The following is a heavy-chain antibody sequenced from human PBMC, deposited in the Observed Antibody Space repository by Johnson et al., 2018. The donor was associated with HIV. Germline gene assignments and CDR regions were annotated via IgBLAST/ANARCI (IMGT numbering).Heavy chain of an antibody. Sequence: VQLMESGGGLVKPGGSLRLSCAASGFTFSSYDMHWVRQATGKGLEWVSAIGTAGDTYYPGSVKGRLTISRENAKNSLYLQMNSLRAGDTAVYYCARMKNPYAFDIWGQGTMVTVSS. J-gene: IGHJ3*02. CDR1: GFTFSSYD. V-gene: IGHV3-13*01. CDR3: ARMKNPYAFDI. D-gene: IGHD1-14*01. CDR2: IGTAGDT.